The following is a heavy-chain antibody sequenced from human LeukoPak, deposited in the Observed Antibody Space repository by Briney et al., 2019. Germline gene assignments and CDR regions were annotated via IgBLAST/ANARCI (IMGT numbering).Heavy chain of an antibody. D-gene: IGHD3-22*01. V-gene: IGHV1-46*01. CDR1: GYIFTSYY. CDR2: INPSGGRT. Sequence: ASVKVSCKASGYIFTSYYMHWVRQAPGQGLEWMGIINPSGGRTNYAQKFQGRVTMTEDTSTDTAYMELSSLRSEDTAVYYCATSRMTYYYDSSGYLDYWGQGTLVTVSS. J-gene: IGHJ4*02. CDR3: ATSRMTYYYDSSGYLDY.